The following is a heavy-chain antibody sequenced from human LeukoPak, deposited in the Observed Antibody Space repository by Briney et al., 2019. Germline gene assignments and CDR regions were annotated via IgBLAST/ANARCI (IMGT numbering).Heavy chain of an antibody. Sequence: GGSLRLSCAASGFTVSSNYMSWVRQAPGKGLEWVSAISGSGGSTYYADSVKGRFTISRDNSKNTLYLQMNSLRAEDTAVYYCAKAAGRYFDWSPYYFDYWGQGTLVTVSS. CDR1: GFTVSSNY. CDR3: AKAAGRYFDWSPYYFDY. D-gene: IGHD3-9*01. CDR2: ISGSGGST. V-gene: IGHV3-23*01. J-gene: IGHJ4*02.